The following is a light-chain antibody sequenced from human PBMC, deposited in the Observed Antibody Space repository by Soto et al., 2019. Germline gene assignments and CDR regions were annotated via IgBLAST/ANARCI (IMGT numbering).Light chain of an antibody. V-gene: IGKV1-5*03. Sequence: DIQMTQSPSTLSASVGDRVTITCRASQSISDSLAWYQQKPEKAPKLLIYEASSLKSGVPSRFSGSRSGTEYPLTISILQPDYFATYYCQQYNCYLTFGQGTKVEIK. CDR3: QQYNCYLT. CDR1: QSISDS. J-gene: IGKJ1*01. CDR2: EAS.